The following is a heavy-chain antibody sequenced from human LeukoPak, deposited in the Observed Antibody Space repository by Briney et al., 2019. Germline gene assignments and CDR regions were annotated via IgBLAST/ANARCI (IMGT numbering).Heavy chain of an antibody. Sequence: PGGSLRRSCAASGFTFNSYAMDWVAHAPGKGLEWGAVISYDGSNKYYADSVKGRFTISRDNSKKPLYPQMHSLRAEETAVYYCPRDSGAGYSRGWYGAYWGEGTLITVSS. D-gene: IGHD6-19*01. CDR1: GFTFNSYA. CDR3: PRDSGAGYSRGWYGAY. CDR2: ISYDGSNK. V-gene: IGHV3-30-3*01. J-gene: IGHJ1*01.